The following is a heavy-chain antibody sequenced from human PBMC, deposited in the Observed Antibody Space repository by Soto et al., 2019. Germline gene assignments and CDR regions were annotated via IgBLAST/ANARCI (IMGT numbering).Heavy chain of an antibody. CDR3: ARDLPPSDY. V-gene: IGHV1-18*01. CDR2: LSANNGNT. Sequence: QVQLVQSGAEVKKPGASVKVSCKASGYTFTSYFIRWVRQATGQGLEWMGWLSANNGNTKSVQKLQGRVTMTTDTSTSTAYMELRSLSSDDTAVYYGARDLPPSDYWGQGNLVTVSS. J-gene: IGHJ4*02. CDR1: GYTFTSYF.